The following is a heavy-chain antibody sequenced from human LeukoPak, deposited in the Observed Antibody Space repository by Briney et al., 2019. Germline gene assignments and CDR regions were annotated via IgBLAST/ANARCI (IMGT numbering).Heavy chain of an antibody. Sequence: PGGSLRLSCAASGFTFSSNGMNWVRQAPGKGLEWVSSISSSSSYIYYADSVKGRFTISRDNAKNSLYLQMNSLRAEDTAVYYCARGKNGFWSGRYYYYMDVWGKGTTVTVSS. CDR3: ARGKNGFWSGRYYYYMDV. CDR1: GFTFSSNG. J-gene: IGHJ6*03. D-gene: IGHD3-3*01. CDR2: ISSSSSYI. V-gene: IGHV3-21*01.